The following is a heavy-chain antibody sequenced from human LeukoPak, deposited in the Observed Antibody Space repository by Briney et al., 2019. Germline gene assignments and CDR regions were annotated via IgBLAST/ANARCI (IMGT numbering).Heavy chain of an antibody. V-gene: IGHV4-59*08. Sequence: PSETLSLTCTVSGGSISSYYWSWIRQPPGKGLEWIGYIYYSGSTNYNPSLKSRVTISVDTSKNQFSLKLSSVTAADTGVYYCARRRVYYDSSGYYLGIAFDIWGQGTMVTVSS. CDR2: IYYSGST. J-gene: IGHJ3*02. CDR1: GGSISSYY. D-gene: IGHD3-22*01. CDR3: ARRRVYYDSSGYYLGIAFDI.